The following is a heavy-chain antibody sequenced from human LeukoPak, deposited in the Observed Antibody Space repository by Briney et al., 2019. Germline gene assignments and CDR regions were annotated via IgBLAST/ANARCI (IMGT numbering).Heavy chain of an antibody. D-gene: IGHD4/OR15-4a*01. CDR3: ANLGANYYFDY. J-gene: IGHJ4*02. V-gene: IGHV3-23*01. CDR1: GFTFSSFV. CDR2: ISGSGDST. Sequence: GGSLRLSCAASGFTFSSFVMSWVRQAPGKGLEWVSGISGSGDSTYYADSMRGRITISRDNAKNTLYLQMNSLRAEDTAVYYCANLGANYYFDYWAQGTLVTVSS.